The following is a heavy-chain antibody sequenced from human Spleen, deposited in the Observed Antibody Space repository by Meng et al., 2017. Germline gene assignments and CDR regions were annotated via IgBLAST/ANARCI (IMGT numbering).Heavy chain of an antibody. CDR3: TTGLVGAASLDS. Sequence: GESLKISCAASGFYFNNAWMSWVRQAPGKGLEWVGRIKSRSDGGTIDYAEPVKGRFTISRDDSEYILYLQMNSLKIEDTGVYYCTTGLVGAASLDSWGQGTPVTVSS. J-gene: IGHJ4*02. D-gene: IGHD1-26*01. V-gene: IGHV3-15*01. CDR2: IKSRSDGGTI. CDR1: GFYFNNAW.